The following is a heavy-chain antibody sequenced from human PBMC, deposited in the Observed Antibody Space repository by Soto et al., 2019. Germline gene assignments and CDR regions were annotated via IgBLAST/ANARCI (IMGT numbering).Heavy chain of an antibody. D-gene: IGHD2-15*01. J-gene: IGHJ4*02. Sequence: QVQLVESGGGVVQPGRSLRLSCAGSGFTFSNYGLHWVRQAPGKGLEWVAVISYDGRHKYYADSVKGRFTISRDNSNNMWYLQVDSLRAEDTAVYYCAKDGAPRYCSRSSCHPAGAYWGQGTLVTVSS. CDR1: GFTFSNYG. CDR2: ISYDGRHK. CDR3: AKDGAPRYCSRSSCHPAGAY. V-gene: IGHV3-30*18.